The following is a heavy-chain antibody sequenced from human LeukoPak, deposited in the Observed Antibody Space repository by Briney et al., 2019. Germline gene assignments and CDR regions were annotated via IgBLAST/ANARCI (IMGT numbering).Heavy chain of an antibody. V-gene: IGHV1-8*02. J-gene: IGHJ4*02. CDR2: MNPNSGNT. CDR1: GYSFSNHD. CDR3: ARVVKGGSTSQKPFDY. D-gene: IGHD2-2*01. Sequence: ASVKVSCKASGYSFSNHDINWVRQATGQGLEWMEWMNPNSGNTGYAQKFQGRVTMTRNTSISTAYMELSSLRSEDTAVYYCARVVKGGSTSQKPFDYRGQGTLVTVSS.